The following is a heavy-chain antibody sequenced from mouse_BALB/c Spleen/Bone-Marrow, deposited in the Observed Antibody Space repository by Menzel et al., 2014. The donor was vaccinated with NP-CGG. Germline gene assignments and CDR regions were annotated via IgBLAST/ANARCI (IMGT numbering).Heavy chain of an antibody. CDR3: ARHEGLLRFTY. V-gene: IGHV7-3*02. Sequence: EVKLVESGGGLVQPGGSLRLSCATSGFTFTDYYMSLVRQPPGKALEWLGFIRHKANGYTTEYSASVKGRFTISRDNSQSILYLQMNTLRAEDNATYYCARHEGLLRFTYGGQGTLVTVSA. CDR2: IRHKANGYTT. CDR1: GFTFTDYY. J-gene: IGHJ3*01. D-gene: IGHD2-3*01.